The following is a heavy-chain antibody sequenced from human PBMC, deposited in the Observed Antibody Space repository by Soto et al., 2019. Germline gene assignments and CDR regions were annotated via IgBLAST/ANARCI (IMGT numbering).Heavy chain of an antibody. J-gene: IGHJ4*02. Sequence: ASVKVSCKASGYTFTSYDINWVRQATGQGLEWMGWMNPNSGNTGYAQKFQGRVTMTRNTSISTAYMELSSLRSEDTAVYYCARSIAARVYDFAYWGQGTLVTVSS. CDR2: MNPNSGNT. V-gene: IGHV1-8*01. D-gene: IGHD6-6*01. CDR1: GYTFTSYD. CDR3: ARSIAARVYDFAY.